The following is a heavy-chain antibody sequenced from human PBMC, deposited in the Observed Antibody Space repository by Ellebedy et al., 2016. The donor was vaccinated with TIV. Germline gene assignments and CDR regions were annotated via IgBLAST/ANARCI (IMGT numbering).Heavy chain of an antibody. D-gene: IGHD6-19*01. CDR3: ARDSGYSTGWYSGY. J-gene: IGHJ4*02. V-gene: IGHV3-30-3*01. CDR2: ISYDGSAK. Sequence: GESLKISCAASGFTFSTHAMHWVRQAPGKGLEWVAVISYDGSAKYYADSVKGRFTISGDISKNTLYLQMSSLRAEDTAAYYCARDSGYSTGWYSGYWGQGTLVTVSS. CDR1: GFTFSTHA.